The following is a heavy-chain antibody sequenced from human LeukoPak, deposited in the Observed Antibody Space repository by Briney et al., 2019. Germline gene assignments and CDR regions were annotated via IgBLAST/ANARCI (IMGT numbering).Heavy chain of an antibody. CDR1: GFTFSSYW. J-gene: IGHJ4*02. CDR3: ARVNGNSGYDIGYFDY. CDR2: IKQDGSEK. Sequence: SGGSLRLSCAASGFTFSSYWMSWVRQAPGKGLEWVANIKQDGSEKYYVDSVKGRFTISRDNAKNSLYLQMNSLRAEDTAVYYCARVNGNSGYDIGYFDYWGQGTLVTVSS. D-gene: IGHD5-12*01. V-gene: IGHV3-7*03.